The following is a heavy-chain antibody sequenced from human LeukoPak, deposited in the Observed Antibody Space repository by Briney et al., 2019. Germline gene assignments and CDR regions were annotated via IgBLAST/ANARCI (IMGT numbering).Heavy chain of an antibody. CDR3: ARVCGDNWNDGRGNWFDP. V-gene: IGHV4-59*01. CDR2: IYYSGST. J-gene: IGHJ5*02. Sequence: SETLSLTCTVSGGSISSYYWSWVRQPPGKGLEWIGYIYYSGSTNYNPSLKSRVTISVDTSKNQFSLKLSSVTAADTAVYDCARVCGDNWNDGRGNWFDPWGQGTLVTVSS. D-gene: IGHD1-20*01. CDR1: GGSISSYY.